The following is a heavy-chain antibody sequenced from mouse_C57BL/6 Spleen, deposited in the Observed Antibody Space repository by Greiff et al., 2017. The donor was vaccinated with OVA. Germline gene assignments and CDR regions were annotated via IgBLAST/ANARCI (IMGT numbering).Heavy chain of an antibody. D-gene: IGHD4-1*01. CDR2: ISGGGGNT. J-gene: IGHJ2*01. V-gene: IGHV5-9*01. CDR1: GFTFSSYT. Sequence: EVKLMESGGGLVKPGGSLKLSCAASGFTFSSYTMSWVRQTPEKRLEWVATISGGGGNTYYPDSVKGRFTISRDNAKNTLYLQMSSLRSEDTALYYCARQEAGTGYFDYWGQGTTLTVSS. CDR3: ARQEAGTGYFDY.